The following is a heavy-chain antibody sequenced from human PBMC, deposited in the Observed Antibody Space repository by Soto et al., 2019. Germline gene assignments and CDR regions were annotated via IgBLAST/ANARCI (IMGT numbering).Heavy chain of an antibody. CDR1: GFTFSSYA. D-gene: IGHD4-4*01. Sequence: QVQLVESGGGVVQPGRSLRLSGAASGFTFSSYAMHWVRQAPGKGLEWVAVISYDGSNKYYADSVKGRFTISRDNSKNTLYLQMNSLRAEDTAVYYCARDSSTVLTMAGYGMDVWGQGTTVTVSS. V-gene: IGHV3-30-3*01. CDR3: ARDSSTVLTMAGYGMDV. CDR2: ISYDGSNK. J-gene: IGHJ6*02.